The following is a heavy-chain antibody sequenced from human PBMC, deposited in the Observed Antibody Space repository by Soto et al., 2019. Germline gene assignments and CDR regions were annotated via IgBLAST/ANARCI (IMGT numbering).Heavy chain of an antibody. CDR1: GFTFSGYA. CDR3: AKGYGDYSYYYYYYGVDV. Sequence: EVQLLESGGGLVQPGGSLRLSCAASGFTFSGYAMSWVRQAPGKGLEWVSAISGSGGSTYYADSVKGRFTISRDNSKNTLYLQMNSLRAEDTAVYYCAKGYGDYSYYYYYYGVDVWGQGTTVTVSS. D-gene: IGHD4-17*01. J-gene: IGHJ6*02. CDR2: ISGSGGST. V-gene: IGHV3-23*01.